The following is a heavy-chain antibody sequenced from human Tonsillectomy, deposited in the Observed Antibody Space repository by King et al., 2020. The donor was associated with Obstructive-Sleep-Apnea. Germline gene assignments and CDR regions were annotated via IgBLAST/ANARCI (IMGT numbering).Heavy chain of an antibody. CDR2: IKTETEGGAN. Sequence: VQLVESGGGLVKPGGSLRLSCSASGFTFKNAHLSWVRQAPVEGLEWVGRIKTETEGGANSYAAPAKGRFIISRDVSTVTLYLHMNSLRTEDTAMYYCSTEGDVGPADLSYWGRGTLVTVPP. CDR3: STEGDVGPADLSY. J-gene: IGHJ4*02. D-gene: IGHD1-26*01. CDR1: GFTFKNAH. V-gene: IGHV3-15*01.